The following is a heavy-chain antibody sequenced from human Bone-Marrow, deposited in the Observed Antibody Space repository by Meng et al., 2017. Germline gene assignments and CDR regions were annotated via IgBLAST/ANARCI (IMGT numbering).Heavy chain of an antibody. V-gene: IGHV4-39*07. Sequence: SETLSLTCTVSGGSISSSSYYWGWIRQPPGKGLEWIGSIYYSGSTYYNPSLKSRVTISVDTSKNQFSLKLSSVTAADTAVYYCARDEYSSSWSEYWGQGTLVTGYS. CDR1: GGSISSSSYY. D-gene: IGHD6-13*01. CDR2: IYYSGST. J-gene: IGHJ4*02. CDR3: ARDEYSSSWSEY.